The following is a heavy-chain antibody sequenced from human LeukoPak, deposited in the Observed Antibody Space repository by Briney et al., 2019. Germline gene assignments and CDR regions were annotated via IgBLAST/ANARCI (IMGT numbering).Heavy chain of an antibody. J-gene: IGHJ4*02. D-gene: IGHD1-26*01. CDR2: IKPSGGSA. CDR3: AREGGSGSYSYHFDF. CDR1: GYTFISYY. V-gene: IGHV1-46*01. Sequence: ASVKVSCKASGYTFISYYMHWVRQAPGQGLEWMGIIKPSGGSASYAQKFQGRVTMTRDTSTSTVYIELSSLRSEDTAVYYCAREGGSGSYSYHFDFWGQGAPLTVSS.